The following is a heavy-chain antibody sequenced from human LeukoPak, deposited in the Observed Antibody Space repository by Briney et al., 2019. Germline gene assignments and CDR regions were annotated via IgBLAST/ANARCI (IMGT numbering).Heavy chain of an antibody. D-gene: IGHD3-22*01. CDR3: ARSNYDSSGYYPTLFDY. CDR2: MNPNSGNT. CDR1: GYTFTSYD. V-gene: IGHV1-8*01. J-gene: IGHJ4*02. Sequence: GASVKVSCKASGYTFTSYDINWVRQATGQGLEWMGWMNPNSGNTGYAQKFQGRVTMTRNTSISTAYMELSSLRSEDTAVYYCARSNYDSSGYYPTLFDYWGQGTLVTVSS.